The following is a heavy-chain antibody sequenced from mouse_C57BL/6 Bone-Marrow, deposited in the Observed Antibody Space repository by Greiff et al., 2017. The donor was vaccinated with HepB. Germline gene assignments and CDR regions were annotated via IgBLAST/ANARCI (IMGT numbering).Heavy chain of an antibody. CDR3: VITTVVAEYAMDY. D-gene: IGHD1-1*01. V-gene: IGHV1-59*01. CDR2: IDPSDSYT. CDR1: GYTFTSYW. Sequence: VQLQQPGAELVRPGTSVKLSCKASGYTFTSYWMHWVKQRPGQGLEWIGVIDPSDSYTNYNQKFKGKATFTVDTSSSTAYMQLSSLTSEYSAVYYCVITTVVAEYAMDYWGQGTSVTVSS. J-gene: IGHJ4*01.